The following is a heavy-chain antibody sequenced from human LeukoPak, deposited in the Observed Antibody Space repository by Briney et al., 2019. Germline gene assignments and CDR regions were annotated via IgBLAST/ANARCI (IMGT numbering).Heavy chain of an antibody. Sequence: GGSLRLSCAASGFTFSSYGMHWVRQAPGKGLEWVAVISYDGSNKYYADSVKGRFTISRDNSKNTLYLQMNSLRAEDTAVYYCAKEPPVGYSYGYYWGQGTLVTVSS. D-gene: IGHD5-18*01. V-gene: IGHV3-30*18. CDR1: GFTFSSYG. J-gene: IGHJ4*02. CDR3: AKEPPVGYSYGYY. CDR2: ISYDGSNK.